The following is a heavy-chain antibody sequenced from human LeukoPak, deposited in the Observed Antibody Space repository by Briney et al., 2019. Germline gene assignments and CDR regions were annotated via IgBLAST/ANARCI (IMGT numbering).Heavy chain of an antibody. V-gene: IGHV3-23*01. CDR2: ISGSGDST. CDR1: GFTFSTYA. Sequence: GSLRLSCAASGFTFSTYAMSWVRQAPGKGLEWVSAISGSGDSTYYADSVKGRFTISRDNSKNTLYLQMNSLRADDTAVYYCAKDRSGSNYGFAYWYFDLWGRGTLVTVSS. D-gene: IGHD5-18*01. J-gene: IGHJ2*01. CDR3: AKDRSGSNYGFAYWYFDL.